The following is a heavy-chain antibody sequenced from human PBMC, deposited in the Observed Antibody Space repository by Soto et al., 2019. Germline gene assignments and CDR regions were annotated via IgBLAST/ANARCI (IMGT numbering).Heavy chain of an antibody. J-gene: IGHJ4*02. CDR2: IYWNDDK. CDR1: GFSLSTSGVG. D-gene: IGHD3-10*01. CDR3: AHRLDGYYGSGSFGF. V-gene: IGHV2-5*01. Sequence: SGPTLVKPTQTLTLTCTFSGFSLSTSGVGVGWIRQPPGKALEWLALIYWNDDKRYSPSLKSGLTITEDTSKNQVVLTMTNMDPVDTATYYCAHRLDGYYGSGSFGFWGQGTLVTVSS.